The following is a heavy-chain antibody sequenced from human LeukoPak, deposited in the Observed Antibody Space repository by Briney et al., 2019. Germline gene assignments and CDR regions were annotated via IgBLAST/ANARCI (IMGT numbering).Heavy chain of an antibody. Sequence: SGTLSLSCAVSGASISTSNWWSWLRQPPGKGLEGIGYVYYTGSTNYNPSLKSRVTMFEDKSKNQFSLRLYSVTVADTAVYYCARHFAYSSSSYFDYWGQGSLVTVSS. CDR1: GASISTSNW. J-gene: IGHJ4*02. CDR3: ARHFAYSSSSYFDY. D-gene: IGHD6-6*01. CDR2: VYYTGST. V-gene: IGHV4-59*08.